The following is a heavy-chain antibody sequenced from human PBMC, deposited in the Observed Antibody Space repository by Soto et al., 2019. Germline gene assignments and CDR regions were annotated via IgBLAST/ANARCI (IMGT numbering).Heavy chain of an antibody. CDR1: GGSISSGGYY. J-gene: IGHJ5*02. V-gene: IGHV4-31*03. CDR3: VRANLYQLLIWFDP. Sequence: SETLSLTCTVSGGSISSGGYYWSWIRQHPGKGLEWIGYIYYSGSTYYNPSLKSRVTISVDTSKNQFSLKLSSVTAADTAVYYCVRANLYQLLIWFDPWGQGTLVSGSS. CDR2: IYYSGST. D-gene: IGHD2-2*01.